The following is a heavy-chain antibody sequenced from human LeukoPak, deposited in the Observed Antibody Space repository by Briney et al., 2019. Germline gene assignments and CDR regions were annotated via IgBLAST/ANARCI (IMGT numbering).Heavy chain of an antibody. CDR3: ARHEYCSGGSCRQDY. V-gene: IGHV5-10-1*01. CDR2: IDPRDSYT. CDR1: GYSFTNYW. Sequence: GESLKISCKGSGYSFTNYWISWVRQMPGKDLEWIGRIDPRDSYTNYSPSFQGHVTISADKSISTAYLQWSSLKASDTAMYYCARHEYCSGGSCRQDYWGQGTLVTVSS. D-gene: IGHD2-15*01. J-gene: IGHJ4*02.